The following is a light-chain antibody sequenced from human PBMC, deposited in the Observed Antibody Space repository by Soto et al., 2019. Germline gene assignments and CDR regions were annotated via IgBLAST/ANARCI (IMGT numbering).Light chain of an antibody. CDR3: QQYNDWPPGT. J-gene: IGKJ1*01. CDR2: GAS. V-gene: IGKV3-15*01. CDR1: QSVSSN. Sequence: EIVMTQSPVTLSVSPGERATVSCRASQSVSSNLAWYQQKPGQAPRLLIYGASTRATGIPARFSGSGSGTEFTLTISSLQSEDFAVYYCQQYNDWPPGTFGQGTKVEIK.